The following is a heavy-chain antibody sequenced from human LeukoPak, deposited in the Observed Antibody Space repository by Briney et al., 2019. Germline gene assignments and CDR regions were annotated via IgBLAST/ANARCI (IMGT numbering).Heavy chain of an antibody. CDR1: GFTFSNYS. CDR2: VSYAGNND. D-gene: IGHD3-16*01. J-gene: IGHJ4*02. V-gene: IGHV3-30*03. Sequence: GGSLRLSCAASGFTFSNYSMNWVSQAPGKGLEWVAAVSYAGNNDFYADSVKGRFTISRDNSKNTLFLQMNSLRAEDTAVYYCARAGFGFGRFFDYWGQGTLVTVSS. CDR3: ARAGFGFGRFFDY.